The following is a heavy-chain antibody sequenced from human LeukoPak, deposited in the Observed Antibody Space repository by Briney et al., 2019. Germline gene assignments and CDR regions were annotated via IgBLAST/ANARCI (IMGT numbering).Heavy chain of an antibody. J-gene: IGHJ2*01. V-gene: IGHV3-23*01. D-gene: IGHD2-15*01. CDR1: GFTFSTFP. CDR3: AKNEGCCSGTLCFYWHFDL. CDR2: ISGGGTA. Sequence: GGSLRLSCAASGFTFSTFPMSWVRQAPGKGLEWVSVISGGGTAFSADSVKGRFTISRDNSKNTIYLEMNSLRVEDTAVYYCAKNEGCCSGTLCFYWHFDLWGRGTLVTVSS.